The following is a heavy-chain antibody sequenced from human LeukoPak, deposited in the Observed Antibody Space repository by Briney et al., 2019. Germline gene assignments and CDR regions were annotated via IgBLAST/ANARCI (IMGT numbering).Heavy chain of an antibody. CDR1: GFTFSSYA. CDR2: ISGSGGST. V-gene: IGHV3-23*01. Sequence: PGGSLRLYCAASGFTFSSYAMSWVRQAPGKGLEWVSAISGSGGSTYYADSVKGRFTISRDNSKNTLYLQMNSLRAEDTAVYYCAKFSSSWYYFDYWGQGTLVTVSS. D-gene: IGHD6-13*01. J-gene: IGHJ4*02. CDR3: AKFSSSWYYFDY.